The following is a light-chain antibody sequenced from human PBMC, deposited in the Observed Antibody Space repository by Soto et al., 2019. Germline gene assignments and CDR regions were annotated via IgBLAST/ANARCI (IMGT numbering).Light chain of an antibody. CDR2: GAS. J-gene: IGKJ4*01. Sequence: EIVLTQSPGTLSLSPGERATLSCRASQSVTSTYLAWYQQKPGQAPRLLIYGASNRATGIPDRFTGSGSGTAFTLTISRLEPEDVAVYYCQQYGGSPLTFGGGTKVEIK. V-gene: IGKV3-20*01. CDR1: QSVTSTY. CDR3: QQYGGSPLT.